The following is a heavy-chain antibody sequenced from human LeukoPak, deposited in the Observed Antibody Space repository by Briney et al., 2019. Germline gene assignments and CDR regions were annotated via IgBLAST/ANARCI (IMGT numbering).Heavy chain of an antibody. CDR2: INLDGSEK. D-gene: IGHD6-13*01. J-gene: IGHJ4*02. V-gene: IGHV3-7*01. Sequence: GGSLRLSCAASGFTFSSYGMHWVRQAPGKGLEWVANINLDGSEKYYVDSVKGRFTISRDNAKNSLHLQMNSLRAEDTAVYYCARGGGIAAAGNFYWGQGTLVTVSS. CDR3: ARGGGIAAAGNFY. CDR1: GFTFSSYG.